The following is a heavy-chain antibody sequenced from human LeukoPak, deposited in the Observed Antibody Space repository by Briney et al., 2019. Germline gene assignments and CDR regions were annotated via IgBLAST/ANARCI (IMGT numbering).Heavy chain of an antibody. J-gene: IGHJ4*02. CDR3: ARVGARQILEY. Sequence: GGSLRLSCAASGFTFSSYWMHWVRQAPGTGLVWVSHINSDGSITNYADSVKGRFTVSRDNAKNSLYQQMSSLRAEDTAVYYCARVGARQILEYWGQGTLVTVSS. V-gene: IGHV3-74*01. CDR1: GFTFSSYW. CDR2: INSDGSIT. D-gene: IGHD4-17*01.